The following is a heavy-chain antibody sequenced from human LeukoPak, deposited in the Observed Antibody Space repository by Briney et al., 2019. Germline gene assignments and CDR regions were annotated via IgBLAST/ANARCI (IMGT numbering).Heavy chain of an antibody. J-gene: IGHJ3*02. Sequence: SETLSLTCTVSGGSISSSSYYWGWIRQPPGKGLEWSGSIYYSGSTYYNPSLESRVTISVDTSKNQFSLKLSSVTAADTAVYYCARHLKQQHAFDIWGQGTMVTVSS. V-gene: IGHV4-39*01. CDR1: GGSISSSSYY. CDR2: IYYSGST. D-gene: IGHD6-13*01. CDR3: ARHLKQQHAFDI.